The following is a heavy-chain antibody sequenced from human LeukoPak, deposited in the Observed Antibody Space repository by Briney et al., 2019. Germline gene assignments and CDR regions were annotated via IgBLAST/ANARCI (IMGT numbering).Heavy chain of an antibody. Sequence: PGGSLRLSCAASGFTFSTYAMSCVRQAPGKGLEWVSAISGSGGSTDYADSVKGRFTISRDNSKNTLYFQMNSLRAEDTAVYFCAKDSGSDWYFDLWGRGTLVTVSS. CDR2: ISGSGGST. CDR1: GFTFSTYA. CDR3: AKDSGSDWYFDL. V-gene: IGHV3-23*01. D-gene: IGHD1-14*01. J-gene: IGHJ2*01.